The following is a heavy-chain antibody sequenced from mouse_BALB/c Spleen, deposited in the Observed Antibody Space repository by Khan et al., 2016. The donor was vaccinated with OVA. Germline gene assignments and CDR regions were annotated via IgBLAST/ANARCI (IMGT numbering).Heavy chain of an antibody. CDR1: GYSITSDYA. V-gene: IGHV3-2*02. CDR2: ISYSGNT. CDR3: ARVYGGDFDD. J-gene: IGHJ2*01. D-gene: IGHD1-1*01. Sequence: EVELVESGPGLVKPSQSLSLTCTVTGYSITSDYAWNWIRQFPGNKLEWMGFISYSGNTNYNPSLKSRISITRDTSKNQFFLQLNSVTTEETATYYCARVYGGDFDDWGQGTTLTVSS.